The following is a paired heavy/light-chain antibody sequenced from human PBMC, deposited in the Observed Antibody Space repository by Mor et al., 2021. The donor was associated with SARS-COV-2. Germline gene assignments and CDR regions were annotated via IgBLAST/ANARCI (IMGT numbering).Heavy chain of an antibody. V-gene: IGHV1-18*01. CDR2: ISPGSGIG. CDR3: ARDGLRRGGNGGYPGAD. D-gene: IGHD5-12*01. J-gene: IGHJ4*02. CDR1: GYTFTVHG. Sequence: QVQLVQSGAEVKEPGASVKVSCKTSGYTFTVHGISWVRQAPGQGLEWMGWISPGSGIGNYAQKFQGRVTMTPDTSTTTVYMELRSLRSDDTAVYYCARDGLRRGGNGGYPGADWGQGTLVTVSS.
Light chain of an antibody. CDR3: QQYGTSPDG. J-gene: IGKJ2*03. V-gene: IGKV3-20*01. CDR1: QSVSSKF. CDR2: DAS. Sequence: EIVLTQSPGTLSLSPGERATLSCRASQSVSSKFLAWYQQKPGQAPRLLIYDASSRATGIPDRFSGSGSGTDFTLTISRLEPEDFAVYYCQQYGTSPDGFGQGTKLEIK.